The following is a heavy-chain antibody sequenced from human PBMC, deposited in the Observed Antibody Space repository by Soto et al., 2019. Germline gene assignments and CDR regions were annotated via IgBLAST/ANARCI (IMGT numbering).Heavy chain of an antibody. CDR3: ARDYYDSSGYPGLFDY. CDR2: IIPIFGTA. V-gene: IGHV1-69*06. CDR1: GGTFSSYA. Sequence: SVKVSCKTSGGTFSSYAISWVRQAPGQGLEWMGGIIPIFGTANYAQKFQGRVTITADKSTSTAYMELSSLRSEDTAVYYCARDYYDSSGYPGLFDYWGQGTLVTVSS. D-gene: IGHD3-22*01. J-gene: IGHJ4*02.